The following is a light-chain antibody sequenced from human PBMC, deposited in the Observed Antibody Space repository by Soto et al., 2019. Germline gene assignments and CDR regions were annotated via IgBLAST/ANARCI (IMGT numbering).Light chain of an antibody. J-gene: IGLJ1*01. CDR2: DTT. CDR1: TGAVTNGHY. CDR3: LLYYNGPYV. V-gene: IGLV7-46*01. Sequence: QAVVTQEPSLTVSPGGTVTLTCGSSTGAVTNGHYPYWFQQKPGQAPRTLIYDTTNRHSWTPARFSGSLLGGKAALTLSGANPEHEDQYYYLLYYNGPYVFGTGTKVTVL.